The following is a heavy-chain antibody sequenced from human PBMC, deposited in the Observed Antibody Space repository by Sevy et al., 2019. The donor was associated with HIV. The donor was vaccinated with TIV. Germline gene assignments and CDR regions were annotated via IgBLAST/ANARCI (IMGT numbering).Heavy chain of an antibody. V-gene: IGHV3-30*04. CDR1: GFTFSGYA. D-gene: IGHD3-16*01. CDR3: GREGRYYGYVW. Sequence: GGSLRLSCAASGFTFSGYAMHWVRQAPGKGLEWVGLVSYDGNTKYYADSLKGRVTISRDNSENTLYLQKDSLRTEDTAVHFCGREGRYYGYVWGGQRALVTVSS. J-gene: IGHJ4*01. CDR2: VSYDGNTK.